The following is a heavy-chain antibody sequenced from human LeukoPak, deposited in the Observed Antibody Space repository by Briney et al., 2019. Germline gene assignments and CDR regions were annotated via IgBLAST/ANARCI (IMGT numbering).Heavy chain of an antibody. CDR1: GYTLTSYA. CDR2: INAGNGNT. J-gene: IGHJ5*02. V-gene: IGHV1-3*01. CDR3: AREYYYGSGSYYIGH. Sequence: EASVKVSCKASGYTLTSYAMHWVRQAPGQRLEWMGWINAGNGNTKYSQKFQGRVTITRDTSASTAYMELSSLRSEDTAVYYCAREYYYGSGSYYIGHWGQGTLVTVSS. D-gene: IGHD3-10*01.